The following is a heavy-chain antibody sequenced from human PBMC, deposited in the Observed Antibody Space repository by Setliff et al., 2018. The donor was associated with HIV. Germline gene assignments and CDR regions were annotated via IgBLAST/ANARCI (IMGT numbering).Heavy chain of an antibody. D-gene: IGHD6-13*01. CDR1: GYTFTSYG. CDR3: SSGLSSIWYNWFDP. CDR2: ISTHSVYSVNK. V-gene: IGHV1-18*01. J-gene: IGHJ5*02. Sequence: ASVKVSCKAFGYTFTSYGINWVRQAPGQGLEWMGWISTHSVYSVNKNYAQKFQGRVTLTTDTSTSTAYMELSSLRSEDTAVYYCSSGLSSIWYNWFDPWGQGTLVTVSS.